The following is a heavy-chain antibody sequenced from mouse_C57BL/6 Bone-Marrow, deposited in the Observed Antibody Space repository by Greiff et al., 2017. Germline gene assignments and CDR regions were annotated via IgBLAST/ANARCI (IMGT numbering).Heavy chain of an antibody. CDR2: IYPGSGST. D-gene: IGHD2-5*01. CDR3: AIPYYSTSWYFYV. V-gene: IGHV1-55*01. CDR1: GYTFTSYW. Sequence: QVQLQQPGAELVKPGASVKMSCKASGYTFTSYWITWVKQRPGQGLEWIGDIYPGSGSTNYNEKIKSKATLTVDTSSSTAYMQLSSLTSEYSAVYYCAIPYYSTSWYFYVWGTGTTVTVSS. J-gene: IGHJ1*03.